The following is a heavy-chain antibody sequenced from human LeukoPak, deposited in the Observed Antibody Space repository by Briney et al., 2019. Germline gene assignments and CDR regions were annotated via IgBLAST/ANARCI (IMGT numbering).Heavy chain of an antibody. J-gene: IGHJ4*02. CDR1: GFTFSNYD. CDR3: ARRSDIVATIDF. Sequence: PGGSLRLSCAASGFTFSNYDMKWVRQAPGKGLEWVSSISRSSSFTFYADSVKGRFTVSRDNAKNSLYLQMNSLRVEDTALYYCARRSDIVATIDFWGQGTLVTVSS. V-gene: IGHV3-21*01. D-gene: IGHD5-12*01. CDR2: ISRSSSFT.